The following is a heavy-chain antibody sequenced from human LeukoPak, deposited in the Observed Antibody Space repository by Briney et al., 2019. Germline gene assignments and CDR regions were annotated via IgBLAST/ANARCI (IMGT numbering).Heavy chain of an antibody. CDR2: IKEDGSEK. CDR1: GFTFTSLW. D-gene: IGHD1-26*01. CDR3: VYGGSYYVA. Sequence: GVSLRLSCAASGFTFTSLWMTWVRQAPGTGLELVANIKEDGSEKYYVDSVKGRFSTSRDNAKNSLYLQINSLRAEDTAVYYCVYGGSYYVAWGPGTLVTVSS. V-gene: IGHV3-7*01. J-gene: IGHJ5*02.